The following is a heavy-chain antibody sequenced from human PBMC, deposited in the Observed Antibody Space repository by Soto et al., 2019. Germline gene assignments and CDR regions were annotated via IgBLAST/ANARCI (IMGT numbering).Heavy chain of an antibody. CDR1: GFTFSSYA. D-gene: IGHD6-13*01. CDR3: AKDKAAAGTGYYGMDV. J-gene: IGHJ6*02. CDR2: ISGSGGIT. V-gene: IGHV3-23*01. Sequence: SLRLSFAASGFTFSSYAMSWVRQSPGKGLEWVSAISGSGGITYYADSVKGRFTISRDNSKNTLYLQMNSLRAEDTAVYYCAKDKAAAGTGYYGMDVWGQGTTVTVSS.